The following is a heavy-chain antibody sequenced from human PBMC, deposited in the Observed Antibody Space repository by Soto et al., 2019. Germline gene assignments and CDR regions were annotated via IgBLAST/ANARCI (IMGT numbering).Heavy chain of an antibody. V-gene: IGHV4-59*01. CDR3: ARGGYSSSWYHPYFDY. CDR2: IYYSGST. D-gene: IGHD6-13*01. Sequence: PSETLSLTCTVSGGSISSYYWSWIRQPPGKGLEWIGYIYYSGSTNYNPSIKSRVTISVDTSKNQFSLKLSSVTAADTAVYYCARGGYSSSWYHPYFDYWGQGILVTVSS. J-gene: IGHJ4*02. CDR1: GGSISSYY.